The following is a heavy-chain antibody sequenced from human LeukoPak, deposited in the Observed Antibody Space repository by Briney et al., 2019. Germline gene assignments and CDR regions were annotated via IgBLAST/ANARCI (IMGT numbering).Heavy chain of an antibody. V-gene: IGHV3-43D*03. Sequence: GGSLRLSCAASGFTFDDYAMHWARQAPGKGLEWVSLISWDGGSTYYADSVKGRFTISRDNSKNSLYLQMNSLRAEDTALYYCAKGRAARVGPFDYWGQGTLVTVSS. CDR3: AKGRAARVGPFDY. CDR2: ISWDGGST. D-gene: IGHD6-6*01. J-gene: IGHJ4*02. CDR1: GFTFDDYA.